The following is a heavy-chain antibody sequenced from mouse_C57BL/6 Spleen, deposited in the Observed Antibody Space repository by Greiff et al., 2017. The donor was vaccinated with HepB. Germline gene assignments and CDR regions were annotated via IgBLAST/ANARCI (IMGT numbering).Heavy chain of an antibody. J-gene: IGHJ4*01. CDR2: ISSGSSTI. D-gene: IGHD2-1*01. Sequence: EVKLMESGGGLVKPGGSLKLSCAASGFTFSDYGMHWVRQAPEKGLEWVAYISSGSSTIYYADTVKGRFTISRDNAKNTLFLQMNSLRSEDTAMYYCARNGNYGDYYAMDYWGQGTSVTVSS. V-gene: IGHV5-17*01. CDR3: ARNGNYGDYYAMDY. CDR1: GFTFSDYG.